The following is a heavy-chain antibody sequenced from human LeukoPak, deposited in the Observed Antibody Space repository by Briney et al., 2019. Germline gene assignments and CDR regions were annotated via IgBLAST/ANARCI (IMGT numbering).Heavy chain of an antibody. V-gene: IGHV3-23*01. J-gene: IGHJ4*02. Sequence: GGSLRLSCAASGFTFSSYWMSWVRQAPGKGLEWVSGLSGSGSTTYYADSVRGRFTISRDNFKNTLYLQMNSLRAEDTALYYCAKGGGNRGYFDSWGQGTLVTVSS. CDR2: LSGSGSTT. CDR1: GFTFSSYW. CDR3: AKGGGNRGYFDS. D-gene: IGHD3-16*01.